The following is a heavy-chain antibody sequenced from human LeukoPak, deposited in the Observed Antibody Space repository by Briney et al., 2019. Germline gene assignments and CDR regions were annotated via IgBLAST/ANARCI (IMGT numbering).Heavy chain of an antibody. D-gene: IGHD1-26*01. CDR3: ASDLDGIVGATWGGY. CDR1: GYTFTGYY. CDR2: INPNSGGT. J-gene: IGHJ4*02. Sequence: ASVKVSCKASGYTFTGYYMHWVRQAPGQGLEWMGWINPNSGGTNYAQKFQGRVTMTRDTSISTAYMELSRLRSDDTAGYYCASDLDGIVGATWGGYWGQGTLVTVSS. V-gene: IGHV1-2*02.